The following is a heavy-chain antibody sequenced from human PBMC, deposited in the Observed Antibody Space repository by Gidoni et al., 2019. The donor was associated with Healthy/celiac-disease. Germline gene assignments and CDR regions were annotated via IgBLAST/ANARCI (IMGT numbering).Heavy chain of an antibody. Sequence: QVQLVESGGGVVQPGRSLRLSCAASGFTFSSYGMHWVRQAPGQGLEWVAVIWYDGSNKYYADSVKGRFTISRDNSKNTLYLQMNSLRAEDTAVYYCARGGMATWGAFDIWGQGTMVTVSS. CDR2: IWYDGSNK. V-gene: IGHV3-33*01. CDR1: GFTFSSYG. D-gene: IGHD5-12*01. CDR3: ARGGMATWGAFDI. J-gene: IGHJ3*02.